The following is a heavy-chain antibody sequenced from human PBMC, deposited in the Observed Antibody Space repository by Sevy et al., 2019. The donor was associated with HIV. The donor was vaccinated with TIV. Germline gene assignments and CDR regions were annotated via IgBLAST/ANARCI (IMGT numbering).Heavy chain of an antibody. J-gene: IGHJ4*02. V-gene: IGHV3-9*01. CDR1: GFTFDDYA. CDR2: ISWNSGSI. Sequence: GGSLRLSCAASGFTFDDYAMHWVRQAPGKGPEWVSGISWNSGSIGYADSVKGRFTISRDNAKNSLYLQMNSLRAEDTALYYCAKDLGPYGDYAHFDYWGQGTLVTVSS. CDR3: AKDLGPYGDYAHFDY. D-gene: IGHD4-17*01.